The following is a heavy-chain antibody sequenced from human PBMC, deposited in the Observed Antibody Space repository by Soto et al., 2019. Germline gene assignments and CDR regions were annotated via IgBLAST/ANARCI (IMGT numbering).Heavy chain of an antibody. D-gene: IGHD5-18*01. Sequence: EVQLVESGGGLVKPGGSLRLSCAASGLTFSNAWMSWVRQAPGKGLEWVGRIKSKTDGGTTDYAAPVKGRFTISRDDSKNTLYLQMNSLKTEDTAVYYCTTTGGYSHGPTDDAFDIWGQGTMVTVSS. CDR1: GLTFSNAW. CDR3: TTTGGYSHGPTDDAFDI. CDR2: IKSKTDGGTT. J-gene: IGHJ3*02. V-gene: IGHV3-15*01.